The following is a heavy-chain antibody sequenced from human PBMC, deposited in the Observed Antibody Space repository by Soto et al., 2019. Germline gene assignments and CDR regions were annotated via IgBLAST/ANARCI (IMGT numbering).Heavy chain of an antibody. CDR1: GYTFTSYA. V-gene: IGHV1-3*04. CDR2: VDTGNGNT. CDR3: ARDAKWDPRGVEAQQDDYFDY. D-gene: IGHD1-26*01. J-gene: IGHJ4*02. Sequence: QVQLVQSGAEVKKPGASVKVPCKASGYTFTSYAIHWVRQAPGQSLEWMGWVDTGNGNTKYSQKFQGRVTITRETYANTADMELSSLRSEDTAVYYCARDAKWDPRGVEAQQDDYFDYWGQGTLVTVSS.